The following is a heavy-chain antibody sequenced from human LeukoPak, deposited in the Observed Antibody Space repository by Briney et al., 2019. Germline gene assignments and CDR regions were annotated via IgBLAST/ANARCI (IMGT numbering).Heavy chain of an antibody. CDR3: ARADDGANSWVNY. CDR1: GFTFSSYA. Sequence: GGSLRLSCAASGFTFSSYAMSWVRQAPGKGLEWVSGISGSGGRTYYADSVKGRFAISRDNSKNTVYLQMNSLRAEDTAVYYCARADDGANSWVNYWGQGTLVTVSS. J-gene: IGHJ4*02. CDR2: ISGSGGRT. V-gene: IGHV3-23*01. D-gene: IGHD4-23*01.